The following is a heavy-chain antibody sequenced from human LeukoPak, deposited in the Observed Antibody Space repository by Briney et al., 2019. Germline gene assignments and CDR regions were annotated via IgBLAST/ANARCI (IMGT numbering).Heavy chain of an antibody. V-gene: IGHV4-61*02. J-gene: IGHJ5*02. CDR3: ARLLGGDYVWFDP. CDR2: IYTSGST. CDR1: GGSISSGSYY. D-gene: IGHD4-17*01. Sequence: SQTLSLTCTVSGGSISSGSYYWSWIRQPAGKGLMWIGRIYTSGSTNYNPSLKSRVTISVDTSKNQFSLKLSSVTAADTAVYYCARLLGGDYVWFDPWGQGTLVTVSS.